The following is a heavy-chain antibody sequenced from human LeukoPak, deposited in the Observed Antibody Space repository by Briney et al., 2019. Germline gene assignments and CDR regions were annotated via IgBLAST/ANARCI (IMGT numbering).Heavy chain of an antibody. J-gene: IGHJ4*02. CDR3: ARDDRYSGSL. V-gene: IGHV3-30*02. D-gene: IGHD1-26*01. CDR1: GFTFSKYG. Sequence: PGGSLRLSCAASGFTFSKYGMHWVRQAPGKGLEWVTFIRYDGSNKYYADSQKGRFTISRDNAKNSLYLQMNSLRAEDTAVYYCARDDRYSGSLWGQGTLVTVSS. CDR2: IRYDGSNK.